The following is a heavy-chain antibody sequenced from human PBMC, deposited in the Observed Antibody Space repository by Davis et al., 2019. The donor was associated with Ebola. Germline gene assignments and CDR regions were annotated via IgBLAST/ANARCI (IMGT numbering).Heavy chain of an antibody. CDR2: LSPYNGNT. CDR3: ARLRTWTEGSTWRFFDY. Sequence: ASVTVSCKASGYAFTSYGITWVRQAPGQGLEWMGRLSPYNGNTDYTQKLQGRVTMTTDTSTTTAYMGLRSLRSDDTAVYYCARLRTWTEGSTWRFFDYWGQGTLVTVSS. V-gene: IGHV1-18*01. CDR1: GYAFTSYG. J-gene: IGHJ4*02. D-gene: IGHD1-26*01.